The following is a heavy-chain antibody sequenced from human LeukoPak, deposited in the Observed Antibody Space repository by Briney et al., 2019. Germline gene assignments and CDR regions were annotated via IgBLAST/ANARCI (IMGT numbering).Heavy chain of an antibody. V-gene: IGHV6-1*01. CDR1: GDTVSSNSAT. CDR3: ARGSGDFGPRGIWFDP. D-gene: IGHD3/OR15-3a*01. CDR2: TYYRSKWYN. Sequence: SQTLSLTCAISGDTVSSNSATWNWIRQSPSRGLEWLGRTYYRSKWYNDYAVSVKSRITFNPDTSKNQFSLQLNSVTPEDTAVYYCARGSGDFGPRGIWFDPWGQGTLVTVSS. J-gene: IGHJ5*02.